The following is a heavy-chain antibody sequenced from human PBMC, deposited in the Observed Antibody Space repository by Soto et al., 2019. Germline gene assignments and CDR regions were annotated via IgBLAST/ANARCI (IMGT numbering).Heavy chain of an antibody. Sequence: EVQLVESGGGLVQPGRSLRLSCAASGFTFSSYWMHWVRQAPGKGLVWVSRINSDGSSTSYADSVKGRFTISRDNAKKTVDLQMNSLRAEDTAVYYCVRTSLVVAAATREDYWGQGTLVTVSS. V-gene: IGHV3-74*01. CDR3: VRTSLVVAAATREDY. CDR1: GFTFSSYW. D-gene: IGHD2-15*01. CDR2: INSDGSST. J-gene: IGHJ4*02.